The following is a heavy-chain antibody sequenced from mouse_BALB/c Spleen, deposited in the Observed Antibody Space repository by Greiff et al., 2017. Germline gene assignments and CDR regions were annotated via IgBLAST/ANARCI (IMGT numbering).Heavy chain of an antibody. CDR2: IYPGNSDT. J-gene: IGHJ4*01. Sequence: VQLKQSGTVLARPGASVKMSCKASGYSFTSYWMHWVKQRPGQGLEWIGAIYPGNSDTSYNQKFKGKAKLTAVTSASTAYMELSSLTNEDSAVYYCTRLFDYGSSPYYYAMDYWGQGTSVTVSS. D-gene: IGHD1-1*01. CDR1: GYSFTSYW. V-gene: IGHV1-5*01. CDR3: TRLFDYGSSPYYYAMDY.